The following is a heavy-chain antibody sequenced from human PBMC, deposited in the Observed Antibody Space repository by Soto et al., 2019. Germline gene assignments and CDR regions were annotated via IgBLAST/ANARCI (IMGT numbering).Heavy chain of an antibody. CDR1: GFTFSSYG. Sequence: LRLSCAASGFTFSSYGMHWVRQAPGKGLEWVAVIWYDGSNKYYADSVKGRFTISRDNSKNTLILQMNSLRAEDTAVYYCAKILGYCSSSSCSKDYYYYYGLDVWGLGXTVTVYS. CDR3: AKILGYCSSSSCSKDYYYYYGLDV. CDR2: IWYDGSNK. D-gene: IGHD2-2*01. V-gene: IGHV3-33*06. J-gene: IGHJ6*02.